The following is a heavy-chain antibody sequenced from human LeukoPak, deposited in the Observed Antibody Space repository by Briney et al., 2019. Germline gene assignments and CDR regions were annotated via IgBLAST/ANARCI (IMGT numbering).Heavy chain of an antibody. Sequence: PGGSLRLSCAASGFTFNIYAMSWVRQAPGKGLEWVAFIRYDGSNKYYADSVKGRFTISRDNSKNTLYLQMNSLRAEDTAVYYCASDYVWGSYRRLDYWGQGTLVTVSS. CDR3: ASDYVWGSYRRLDY. J-gene: IGHJ4*02. CDR1: GFTFNIYA. CDR2: IRYDGSNK. D-gene: IGHD3-16*02. V-gene: IGHV3-30*02.